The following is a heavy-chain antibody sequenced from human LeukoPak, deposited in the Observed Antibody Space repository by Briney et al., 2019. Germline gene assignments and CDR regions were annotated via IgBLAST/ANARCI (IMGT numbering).Heavy chain of an antibody. D-gene: IGHD3-22*01. CDR3: ARGSYSEYYFDY. CDR1: GFTVSSNY. CDR2: ICSGGST. Sequence: GGSLRLSCAASGFTVSSNYMNWVRQAPGKGLEWVSVICSGGSTYYADSVKGRFTITRDNSKNTLYLQMNSLRAEDTAVYYCARGSYSEYYFDYWGQGTLVTVSS. J-gene: IGHJ4*02. V-gene: IGHV3-66*01.